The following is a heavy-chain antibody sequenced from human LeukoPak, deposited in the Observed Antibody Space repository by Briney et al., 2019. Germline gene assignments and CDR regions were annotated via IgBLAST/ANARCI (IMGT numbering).Heavy chain of an antibody. J-gene: IGHJ4*02. CDR2: TYCSGST. D-gene: IGHD2-15*01. V-gene: IGHV4-59*01. Sequence: SETLSLTCTVSGGSISSYYWSWIRQPPGKGLEWIGYTYCSGSTNYNPSLKSRVTISVDTSKNQFSLKLSSVTAADTAVYYCARGGRWFDYWGQGTLVTVSS. CDR3: ARGGRWFDY. CDR1: GGSISSYY.